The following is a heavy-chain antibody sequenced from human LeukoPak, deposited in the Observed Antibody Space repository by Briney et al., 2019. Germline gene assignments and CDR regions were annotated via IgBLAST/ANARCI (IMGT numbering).Heavy chain of an antibody. D-gene: IGHD5-18*01. Sequence: NPSETLSLTCTVSGGSNSSGGYYWSWIRQPPGKGLEWIGYIYHSGSTYYNPSLKSRVTISVDRSKNQFSLKLSSVTAADTAVYYCARGSVDTAMVDYWGQGTLVTVSS. J-gene: IGHJ4*02. CDR1: GGSNSSGGYY. CDR3: ARGSVDTAMVDY. CDR2: IYHSGST. V-gene: IGHV4-30-2*01.